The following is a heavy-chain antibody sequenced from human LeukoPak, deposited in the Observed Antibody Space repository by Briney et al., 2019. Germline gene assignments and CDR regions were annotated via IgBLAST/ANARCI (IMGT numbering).Heavy chain of an antibody. V-gene: IGHV4-59*01. J-gene: IGHJ4*02. CDR2: IYNTGGP. D-gene: IGHD4-17*01. CDR3: ARDNGDYFDY. Sequence: SETLSLTCTVSGGSIGSYFWNWIRQAPGKGLEWIGYIYNTGGPKYNPSLKSPVIISVDTSKNQFSLRLSSVTAADTALYYCARDNGDYFDYWGQGILVTVSS. CDR1: GGSIGSYF.